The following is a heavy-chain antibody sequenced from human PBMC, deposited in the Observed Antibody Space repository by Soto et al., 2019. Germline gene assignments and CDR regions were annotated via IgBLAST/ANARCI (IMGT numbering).Heavy chain of an antibody. CDR3: ASVRSFYGGNSTLPFFYSYGMDV. Sequence: QVQLQESGPGLVKPSQTLSLTCTVSGGSISSGGYYWSWISQHPGKGLEWIGYIYYSGSTYYTPSLKSRVTISVDTSKNHYSLKLSSVTAADTAVYYCASVRSFYGGNSTLPFFYSYGMDVWGQGTTVTVSS. V-gene: IGHV4-31*03. CDR2: IYYSGST. D-gene: IGHD4-17*01. CDR1: GGSISSGGYY. J-gene: IGHJ6*02.